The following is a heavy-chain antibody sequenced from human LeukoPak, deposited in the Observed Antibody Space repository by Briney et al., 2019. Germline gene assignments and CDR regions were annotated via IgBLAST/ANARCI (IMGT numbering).Heavy chain of an antibody. J-gene: IGHJ4*02. CDR1: GGTFSSYA. V-gene: IGHV1-69*04. CDR3: ARQGSQYYFDY. CDR2: IFPILGIA. Sequence: SVKVSCKASGGTFSSYAISWVRQAPGQGLEWMGRIFPILGIANYAQKFQGRVTITADKSTSTAYMELSSLRSEDTAVYYCARQGSQYYFDYWGQGTLVTVSS.